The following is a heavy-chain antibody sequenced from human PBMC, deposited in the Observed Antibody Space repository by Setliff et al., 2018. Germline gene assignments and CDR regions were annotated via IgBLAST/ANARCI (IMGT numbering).Heavy chain of an antibody. D-gene: IGHD2-8*02. J-gene: IGHJ4*02. CDR3: ARQIRPGIALTGGLDY. CDR1: GGSFRGFY. Sequence: PSETLSLTCAVYGGSFRGFYWTWIRQPPRKGLEWIGEINHSGSSVYNPSPESRVSISVDTSKNQISLNLNSVTVADTAVYYCARQIRPGIALTGGLDYWGQGALVTVSS. V-gene: IGHV4-34*01. CDR2: INHSGSS.